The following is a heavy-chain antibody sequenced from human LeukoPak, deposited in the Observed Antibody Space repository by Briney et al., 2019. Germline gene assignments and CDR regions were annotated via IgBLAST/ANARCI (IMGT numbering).Heavy chain of an antibody. CDR3: ARCLVDCSGGSCYSGYYYMDV. J-gene: IGHJ6*03. D-gene: IGHD2-15*01. CDR2: IYHSGST. V-gene: IGHV4-30-2*01. Sequence: SETLSLTCTVSGGSISSGGYYWSWIRQPPGKGLEWIGYIYHSGSTYYNPSLKSRVTISVDRSKNQFSLKLSSVTAADTAVYYCARCLVDCSGGSCYSGYYYMDVRGKGTTVTVSS. CDR1: GGSISSGGYY.